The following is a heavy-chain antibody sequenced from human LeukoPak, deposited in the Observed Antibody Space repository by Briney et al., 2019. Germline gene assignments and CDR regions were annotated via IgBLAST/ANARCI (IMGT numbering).Heavy chain of an antibody. CDR2: ISGGSTYI. CDR3: ARERTGFYMAC. V-gene: IGHV3-21*06. Sequence: GGSLRLSCAASGFTFSHYTMNWIRQAPGKGLEWVASISGGSTYIIYSPSVGGRVYPGSRGGRRFTVSRDDAKNTLFLRMNSLSAEDAAVYYCARERTGFYMACWGQGTLVTVSS. D-gene: IGHD3/OR15-3a*01. CDR1: GFTFSHYT. J-gene: IGHJ4*02.